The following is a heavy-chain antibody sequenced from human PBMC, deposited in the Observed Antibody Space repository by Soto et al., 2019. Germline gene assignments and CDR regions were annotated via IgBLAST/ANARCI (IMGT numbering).Heavy chain of an antibody. CDR1: GGTFNSYA. J-gene: IGHJ2*01. D-gene: IGHD6-19*01. CDR3: ARVLQPTYGSGWRSLYWYFDR. Sequence: QVQLVQSGAEVKKPGSSVKVSCKASGGTFNSYALTWVRQAPGHGLEWMGGIIPIFRSTNYAQKFQGRVTITANRSTSTAYMELSSLRSDDTAVYYCARVLQPTYGSGWRSLYWYFDRWGRGTLVTVSS. V-gene: IGHV1-69*06. CDR2: IIPIFRST.